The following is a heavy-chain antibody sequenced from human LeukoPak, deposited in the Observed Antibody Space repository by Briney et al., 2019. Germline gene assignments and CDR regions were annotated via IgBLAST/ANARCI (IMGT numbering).Heavy chain of an antibody. CDR2: INHSGST. V-gene: IGHV4-34*01. Sequence: PSETLSLTCAVYGGSFSGYYWSWIRQPPGKGLEWIGEINHSGSTNYNPSLKSRVTISVDTSKNQFSLKLSSVTAADTAVYYCARSSEYGMDVWGQGTTVTVSS. CDR1: GGSFSGYY. J-gene: IGHJ6*02. CDR3: ARSSEYGMDV.